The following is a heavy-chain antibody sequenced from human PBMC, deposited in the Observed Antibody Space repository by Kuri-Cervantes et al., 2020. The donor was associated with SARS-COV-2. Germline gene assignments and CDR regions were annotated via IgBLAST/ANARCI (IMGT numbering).Heavy chain of an antibody. CDR3: AKDQARVRYYDSSGYPNPFDY. CDR2: ISGSGGST. J-gene: IGHJ4*02. Sequence: GGSLRLSCAASGFTFSSYGMHWVRQAPGKGLEWVSAISGSGGSTYYADSVKGRFTISRDNSKNTLYLQMNSLRAKDTAVYYCAKDQARVRYYDSSGYPNPFDYWGQGTLVTVSS. D-gene: IGHD3-22*01. V-gene: IGHV3-23*01. CDR1: GFTFSSYG.